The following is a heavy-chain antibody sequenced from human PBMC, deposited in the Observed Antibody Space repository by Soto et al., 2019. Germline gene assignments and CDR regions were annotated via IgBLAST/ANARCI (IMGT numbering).Heavy chain of an antibody. CDR3: ARGRGWQSIDFYYGMDV. CDR2: INHSGST. V-gene: IGHV4-34*01. D-gene: IGHD3-22*01. CDR1: GGSFTFSGYY. J-gene: IGHJ6*02. Sequence: QVQLQQGGAGLLKPSETLSLTCTVYGGSFTFSGYYWSWIRQPPGKGLEWIGEINHSGSTNYNPSLESRVTISLDTSKGQFSLKVTSVTAADTALYYCARGRGWQSIDFYYGMDVWGQGTTVTVSS.